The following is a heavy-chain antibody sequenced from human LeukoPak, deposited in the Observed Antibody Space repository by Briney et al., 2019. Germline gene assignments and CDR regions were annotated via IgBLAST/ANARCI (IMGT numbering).Heavy chain of an antibody. V-gene: IGHV1-46*01. J-gene: IGHJ3*02. Sequence: VASVKVSCKASGYTFTSHYMHWVRQAPGQGLEWMGIINPRGGSTSYAQKLQGRVTMTTDTSTSTAYVELRSLRSDDTAVYYCARGIDYYDSSGYYHGARASAFDIWGQGTMVTVSS. CDR3: ARGIDYYDSSGYYHGARASAFDI. CDR1: GYTFTSHY. D-gene: IGHD3-22*01. CDR2: INPRGGST.